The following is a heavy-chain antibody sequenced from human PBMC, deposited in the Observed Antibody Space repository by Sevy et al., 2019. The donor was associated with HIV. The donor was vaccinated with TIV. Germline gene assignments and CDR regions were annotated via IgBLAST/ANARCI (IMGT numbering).Heavy chain of an antibody. J-gene: IGHJ4*02. Sequence: ATVKVSCKASGYTFTSYGISWVRQAPRQGLEWMGWINGHNGNTNYVQKLQGRVTMTTDTSTSTAYMELRSLTSDDTAVYYCARDGYDICGYQWGLFDYWGQGTLVTVSS. D-gene: IGHD3-22*01. CDR3: ARDGYDICGYQWGLFDY. V-gene: IGHV1-18*01. CDR1: GYTFTSYG. CDR2: INGHNGNT.